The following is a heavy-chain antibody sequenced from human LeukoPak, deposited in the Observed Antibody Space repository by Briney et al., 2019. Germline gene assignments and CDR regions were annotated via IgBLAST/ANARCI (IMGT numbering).Heavy chain of an antibody. CDR3: ARDRYSSGWYNPLDAFDI. Sequence: QPGGSLRLSCAASGFTFSSYAMSWVRQAPGKGLEWVSYISSSGSTIYYADSVKGRFTISRDNAKNSLYLQMNSLRAEDTAVYYCARDRYSSGWYNPLDAFDIWGQGTMVTVSS. D-gene: IGHD6-19*01. CDR1: GFTFSSYA. J-gene: IGHJ3*02. CDR2: ISSSGSTI. V-gene: IGHV3-48*04.